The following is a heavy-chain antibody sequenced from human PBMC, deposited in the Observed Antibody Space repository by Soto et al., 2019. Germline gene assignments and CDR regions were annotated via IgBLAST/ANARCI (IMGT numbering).Heavy chain of an antibody. D-gene: IGHD5-18*01. CDR1: GFTFSNYW. Sequence: EVQLVESVGDLVQPGGSLRLSCVASGFTFSNYWMHWVRQPPGKGLEWVSRIKNDGSGAYYADSVQGRFTNSRDNAKNTLYLKMNSLRAEDTAVYYCTRGDGDYHDGNGYLGRNWGQGTLVTVSS. J-gene: IGHJ4*02. CDR3: TRGDGDYHDGNGYLGRN. V-gene: IGHV3-74*01. CDR2: IKNDGSGA.